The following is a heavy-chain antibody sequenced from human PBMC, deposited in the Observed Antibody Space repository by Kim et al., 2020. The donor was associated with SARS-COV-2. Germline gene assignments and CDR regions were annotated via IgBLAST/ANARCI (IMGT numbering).Heavy chain of an antibody. V-gene: IGHV1-24*01. CDR1: GNTLTEVS. J-gene: IGHJ5*02. CDR3: VTGLTYYSGPRRFDP. CDR2: FDPEDGET. Sequence: ASVKVSCKVPGNTLTEVSIHWVRQAPGKGLEWMGGFDPEDGETLYAQKFLGRVTMTEDTSTDTAYMELSSLRSEDTAVYYCVTGLTYYSGPRRFDPWGQGTLVTVSS. D-gene: IGHD3-10*01.